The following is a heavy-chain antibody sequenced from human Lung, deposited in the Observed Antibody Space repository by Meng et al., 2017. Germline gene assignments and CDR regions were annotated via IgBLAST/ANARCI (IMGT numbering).Heavy chain of an antibody. V-gene: IGHV4-34*01. CDR3: ARGPTTMAHDFDY. CDR2: INHSGST. Sequence: QVQLQQWGAGLLKPSGTLSLTCVVSGGSVSDYYWSWIRQPPGKGLEWIGEINHSGSTNYNPSLENRATISVDTSQNNLSLKLSSVTAADSAVYYCARGPTTMAHDFDYWGQGTLVTVSS. CDR1: GGSVSDYY. D-gene: IGHD4-11*01. J-gene: IGHJ4*02.